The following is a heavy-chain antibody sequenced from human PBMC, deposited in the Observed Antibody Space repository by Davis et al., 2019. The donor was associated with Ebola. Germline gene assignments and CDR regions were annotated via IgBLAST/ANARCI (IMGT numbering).Heavy chain of an antibody. D-gene: IGHD1-26*01. CDR3: TITTTALDY. CDR2: IRSKANSYAT. Sequence: GGSLRLSCAASGFTFSSYDMHWVRQASGKGLEWVGRIRSKANSYATAYAASVKGRFTISRDDSKNTAYLQMNSLKTENTAVYYCTITTTALDYWGQGTLVTVSS. J-gene: IGHJ4*02. V-gene: IGHV3-73*01. CDR1: GFTFSSYD.